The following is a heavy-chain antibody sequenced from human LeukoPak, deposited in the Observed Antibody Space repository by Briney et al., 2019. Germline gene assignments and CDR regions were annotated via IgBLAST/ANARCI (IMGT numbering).Heavy chain of an antibody. Sequence: ASVKVSCKASGYTFTSYGISWVRQAPGQGLEWMGWTNPYNGNTNYAQKLQGRVTMTTDTPTSTVYMELRSLRSDDTAVYYCARDYKGGADYFDYWGQGTLVTVSS. V-gene: IGHV1-18*01. CDR3: ARDYKGGADYFDY. CDR1: GYTFTSYG. CDR2: TNPYNGNT. D-gene: IGHD3-16*01. J-gene: IGHJ4*02.